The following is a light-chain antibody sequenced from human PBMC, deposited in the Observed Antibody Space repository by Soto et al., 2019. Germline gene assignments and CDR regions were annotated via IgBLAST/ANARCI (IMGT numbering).Light chain of an antibody. CDR2: GAS. Sequence: EMALTQSPGTLPLSPGERATLACRASQSVTSSYLVWYQQKPGQAHRLLIYGASSRATGIPDRFSGSGSGTDFTLTISRLEPEDFAVDYCQQYGSSPASTFGQGTKVETK. CDR1: QSVTSSY. CDR3: QQYGSSPAST. J-gene: IGKJ1*01. V-gene: IGKV3-20*01.